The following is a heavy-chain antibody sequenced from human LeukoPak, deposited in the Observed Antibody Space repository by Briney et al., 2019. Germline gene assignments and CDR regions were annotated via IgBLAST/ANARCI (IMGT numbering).Heavy chain of an antibody. J-gene: IGHJ6*02. D-gene: IGHD3-22*01. CDR3: ARFGLDSSGPTEYYYYGMDV. CDR2: IWYDGSNK. Sequence: PGGSLRLSCAASGFTFSSYGMHWVRQAPGKGLEWVAVIWYDGSNKYYADSVKGRFTISRDNSKNTLYLQMNSLRAEDTAVYYCARFGLDSSGPTEYYYYGMDVWGQGTTVTVSS. CDR1: GFTFSSYG. V-gene: IGHV3-33*01.